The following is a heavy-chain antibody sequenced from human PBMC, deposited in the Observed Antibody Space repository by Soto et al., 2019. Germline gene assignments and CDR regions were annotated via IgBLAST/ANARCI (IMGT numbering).Heavy chain of an antibody. CDR2: MNPNSGNT. V-gene: IGHV1-8*01. J-gene: IGHJ4*02. Sequence: ASVKVSCKASGYTFTSYDINWVRQATGQGLEWMGWMNPNSGNTGYAQKFQGRVTMTRNTSISTAYMELSSLRSEDTAVYYCARGRRRLVREQEPYYYFDYWGKGTLVTVSS. CDR3: ARGRRRLVREQEPYYYFDY. D-gene: IGHD3-10*01. CDR1: GYTFTSYD.